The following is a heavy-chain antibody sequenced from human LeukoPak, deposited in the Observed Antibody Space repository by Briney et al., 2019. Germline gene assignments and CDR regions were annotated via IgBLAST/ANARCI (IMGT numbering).Heavy chain of an antibody. D-gene: IGHD2-2*01. J-gene: IGHJ5*02. V-gene: IGHV5-51*01. CDR3: ARSVVPAAIFYHSSYWFDP. Sequence: GESLKISCKGSGYSFTSYWIGWVRQIPGKGLEWMGIIYPGDSDTRYSPSFQGQVTISADKSISTAYLQWSSLKASDTAMYYCARSVVPAAIFYHSSYWFDPWGQGTLVTVSS. CDR1: GYSFTSYW. CDR2: IYPGDSDT.